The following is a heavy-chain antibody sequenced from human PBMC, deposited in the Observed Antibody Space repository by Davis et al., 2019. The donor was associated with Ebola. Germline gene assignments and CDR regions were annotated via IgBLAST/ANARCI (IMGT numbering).Heavy chain of an antibody. CDR3: AIATAVLTDYHSAMDV. CDR1: GGTFSSYV. CDR2: IIVLFGRA. D-gene: IGHD4-23*01. Sequence: SVKVSCKASGGTFSSYVISWVRQAPGQGLEWMGGIIVLFGRANYAQKFQDRVTITADESRSTAYMELSSLRSEDTAVYYCAIATAVLTDYHSAMDVWGQGTTVTVSS. V-gene: IGHV1-69*13. J-gene: IGHJ6*02.